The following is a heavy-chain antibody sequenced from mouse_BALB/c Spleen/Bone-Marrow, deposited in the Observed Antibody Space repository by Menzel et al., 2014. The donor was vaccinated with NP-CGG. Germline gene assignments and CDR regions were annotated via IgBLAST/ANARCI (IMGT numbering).Heavy chain of an antibody. CDR1: GFAFSSYD. CDR2: ISSGGSYT. V-gene: IGHV5-9*02. CDR3: ARHPYYGNYPAWFAY. Sequence: EVKLMESGGGLVKPGGSLKLSCAASGFAFSSYDMSWVRQTPEKRLEWVATISSGGSYTYYPDSVKGRFTISRDNARKTLYLQMSSLRSEDTALYYCARHPYYGNYPAWFAYWGQGTLVTVSA. J-gene: IGHJ3*01. D-gene: IGHD2-10*01.